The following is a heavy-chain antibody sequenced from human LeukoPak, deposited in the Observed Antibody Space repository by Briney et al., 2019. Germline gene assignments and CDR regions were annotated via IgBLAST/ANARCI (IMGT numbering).Heavy chain of an antibody. Sequence: SQTLSLTCTVSGGSISSGGYYWSWIRQHPGKGLEWIGYIYYSGSTYYNPSLKSRVTISVDTSKNQFSPKLSSVTAADTAVYYCARVYFEYAFDIWGQGTMVTVSS. J-gene: IGHJ3*02. V-gene: IGHV4-31*03. CDR3: ARVYFEYAFDI. D-gene: IGHD3-9*01. CDR2: IYYSGST. CDR1: GGSISSGGYY.